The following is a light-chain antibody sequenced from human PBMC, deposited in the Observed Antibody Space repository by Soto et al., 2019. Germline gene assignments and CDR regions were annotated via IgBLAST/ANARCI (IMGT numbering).Light chain of an antibody. CDR3: QHYSMSPWT. V-gene: IGKV3-20*01. CDR1: QTISGSY. J-gene: IGKJ1*01. Sequence: EVVLTQSPGTLSLSPGERATLSCRPSQTISGSYLAWYQQKPGQAPRLLIYATSRRATGISDRFSGSGSETDFTLTISRLEPEDFAVYYCQHYSMSPWTFGQGTKVEIK. CDR2: ATS.